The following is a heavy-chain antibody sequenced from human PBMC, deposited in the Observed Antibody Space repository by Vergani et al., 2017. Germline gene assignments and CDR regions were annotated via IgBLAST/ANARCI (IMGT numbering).Heavy chain of an antibody. CDR1: GFTFSSYG. Sequence: QVQLVESGGGVVQPGRSLRLSCAASGFTFSSYGMHWVRQAPGKGLEWVAVIWYDGSNKYYADSVKGRFTISRDNSKNTLYLQMNSLRAEDTAVYYCARAHRLAPGTGGLYYYYGMDVWGQGTTVTVSS. V-gene: IGHV3-33*01. J-gene: IGHJ6*02. D-gene: IGHD3-10*01. CDR2: IWYDGSNK. CDR3: ARAHRLAPGTGGLYYYYGMDV.